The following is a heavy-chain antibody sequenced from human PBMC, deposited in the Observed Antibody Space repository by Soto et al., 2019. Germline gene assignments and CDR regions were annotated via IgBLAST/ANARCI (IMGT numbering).Heavy chain of an antibody. CDR2: IDPKNGNT. CDR3: AKEYCDSSRCYLPDY. V-gene: IGHV1-18*01. CDR1: GYTFTTFG. Sequence: ASVKVSCKASGYTFTTFGISWVRQAPGQGLEWMGWIDPKNGNTKDAQKFQGRVTMTTGTSTSTAYMELRSLRSDDTAVYYCAKEYCDSSRCYLPDYWGQ. D-gene: IGHD2-2*01. J-gene: IGHJ4*01.